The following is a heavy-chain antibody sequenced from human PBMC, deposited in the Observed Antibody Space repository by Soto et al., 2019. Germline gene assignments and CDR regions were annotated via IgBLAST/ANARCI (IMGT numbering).Heavy chain of an antibody. V-gene: IGHV1-69*01. CDR2: IIPIFGTA. CDR1: GGTFSSYA. D-gene: IGHD2-8*01. J-gene: IGHJ6*02. CDR3: ARGGDVNGVCYTFGNCYYGMDV. Sequence: QVQLVQSGAEVKQPGSSVKVSCKASGGTFSSYAISWVRQAPGQGLEWMGGIIPIFGTANYAQKFQGRVTITADESTSTAYMELSSLRSEDTAVYYCARGGDVNGVCYTFGNCYYGMDVWGQGTTVTVSS.